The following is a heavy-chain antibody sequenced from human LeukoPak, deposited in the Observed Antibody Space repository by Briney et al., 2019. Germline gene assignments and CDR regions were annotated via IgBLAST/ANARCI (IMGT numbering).Heavy chain of an antibody. CDR1: GGSISSYK. J-gene: IGHJ4*02. Sequence: PSETLSLTCTVSGGSISSYKWSWIRQPAGKGLEGIGRIYSSGSTNYTPSLKSRVTMSVDTSKNQFSLKLSSVTAADTAVYYCARGIVGATAPDYWGEGALVIVSS. V-gene: IGHV4-4*07. CDR3: ARGIVGATAPDY. D-gene: IGHD1-26*01. CDR2: IYSSGST.